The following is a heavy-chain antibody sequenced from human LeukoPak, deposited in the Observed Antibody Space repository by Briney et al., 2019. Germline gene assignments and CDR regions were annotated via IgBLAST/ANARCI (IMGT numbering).Heavy chain of an antibody. V-gene: IGHV3-30*02. CDR3: AKGHGWEASYYYYYMDV. D-gene: IGHD1-26*01. J-gene: IGHJ6*03. CDR1: GLTFSSYG. CDR2: TRYDGSNK. Sequence: GGSLRLSCAASGLTFSSYGMYWVRQAPGKGLERVAFTRYDGSNKYYADSVKGRFTTSRDNSKNTLYLKMNSLRAEDTAVYYCAKGHGWEASYYYYYMDVWGKGTTVTISS.